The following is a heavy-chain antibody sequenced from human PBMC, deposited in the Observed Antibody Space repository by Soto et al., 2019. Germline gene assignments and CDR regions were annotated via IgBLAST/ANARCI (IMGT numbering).Heavy chain of an antibody. D-gene: IGHD1-26*01. CDR2: ISYDGSNK. V-gene: IGHV3-30*18. Sequence: GGSLRLSCAASGFTFSSYGMHWVRQAPGKGLEWVAVISYDGSNKYYADSVKGRFTISRDNSKNTLYLQMNSLGAEDTAVYYCAKDQGPSGSLDPWGQGTLVTVSS. J-gene: IGHJ5*02. CDR1: GFTFSSYG. CDR3: AKDQGPSGSLDP.